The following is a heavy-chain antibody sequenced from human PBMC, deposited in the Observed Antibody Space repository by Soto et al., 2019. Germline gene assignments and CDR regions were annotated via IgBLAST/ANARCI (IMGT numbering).Heavy chain of an antibody. CDR1: GGSISSSSYY. J-gene: IGHJ4*02. CDR3: ARHRPRYCSSTSCYTQLDYFDY. V-gene: IGHV4-39*01. Sequence: QLQLQESGPGLVKPSETLSLTCTVSGGSISSSSYYWGWIRQPPGKGLEWIGSIYYSGSTYYNPSLKSRVTISVDTSKNQFSLKLSSVTAADTAVYYCARHRPRYCSSTSCYTQLDYFDYWGQGTLVTVSS. D-gene: IGHD2-2*02. CDR2: IYYSGST.